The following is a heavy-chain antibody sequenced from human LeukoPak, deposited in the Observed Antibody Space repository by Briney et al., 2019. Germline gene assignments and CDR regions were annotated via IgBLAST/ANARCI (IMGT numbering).Heavy chain of an antibody. CDR2: ISYDGSNK. Sequence: PGGSLRLSCAASGFTFSSYAMHWVRHAPGKGLEWVAVISYDGSNKYYADSVKGRFTISRDNSKNTLYLQMNSLRAEDTAVYYCARAYSIAAAVGRFDPWGQGTLVTVSS. CDR3: ARAYSIAAAVGRFDP. CDR1: GFTFSSYA. D-gene: IGHD6-13*01. V-gene: IGHV3-30*04. J-gene: IGHJ5*02.